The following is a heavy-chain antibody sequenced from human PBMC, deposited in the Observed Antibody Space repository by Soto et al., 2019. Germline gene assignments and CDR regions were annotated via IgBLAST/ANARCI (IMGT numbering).Heavy chain of an antibody. CDR3: ASGTMIVVDNLDY. CDR1: GFTFSSYA. CDR2: ISYDGSNK. V-gene: IGHV3-30-3*01. D-gene: IGHD3-22*01. Sequence: PGGSLRLSCAASGFTFSSYAMHWVRQAPGKGLEWVAVISYDGSNKYYADSVKGRFTISRDNSKNTLYLQMNSLRAEDTAVYYCASGTMIVVDNLDYWGQGTLVTVSS. J-gene: IGHJ4*02.